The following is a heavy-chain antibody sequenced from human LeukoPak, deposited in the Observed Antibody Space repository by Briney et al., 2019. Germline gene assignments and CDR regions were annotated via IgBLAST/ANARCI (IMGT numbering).Heavy chain of an antibody. V-gene: IGHV3-23*01. D-gene: IGHD3-16*02. CDR2: ISGSGGST. CDR1: GFTFRSYW. Sequence: GGSLRLSCAASGFTFRSYWMAWVRQAPGKGLEWVSAISGSGGSTYYADSVKGRFTISRDNSKNTLYLQMNSLRAEDTAVYYCAKDGTMITFGGVIPLSYYFDYWGQGTLVTVSS. J-gene: IGHJ4*02. CDR3: AKDGTMITFGGVIPLSYYFDY.